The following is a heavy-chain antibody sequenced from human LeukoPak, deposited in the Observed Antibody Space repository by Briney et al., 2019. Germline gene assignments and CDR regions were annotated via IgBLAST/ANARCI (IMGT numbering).Heavy chain of an antibody. D-gene: IGHD1-14*01. CDR1: GLTFSSYA. J-gene: IGHJ4*02. CDR2: ISYDGSNK. V-gene: IGHV3-30*04. CDR3: ARGVPDGVVDY. Sequence: GGSLRLSCAASGLTFSSYAMHWVRQAPGKGLEWVAVISYDGSNKYYADSVKGRFTISRDNSKNTLYLQMNSLRAEDTAVYYCARGVPDGVVDYWGQGTLVTVSS.